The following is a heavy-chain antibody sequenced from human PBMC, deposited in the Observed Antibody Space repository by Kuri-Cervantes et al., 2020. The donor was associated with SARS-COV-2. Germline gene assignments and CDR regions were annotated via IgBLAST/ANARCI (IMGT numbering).Heavy chain of an antibody. J-gene: IGHJ4*02. V-gene: IGHV3-11*04. CDR2: ISSSGSTI. CDR1: GFTFSDYY. Sequence: GGSLRLSCAASGFTFSDYYMSWIRQAPGKGLEWVSYISSSGSTIYYADSVKGRFTISRDNAKKSLFLQMNSLRAEDTAIYYCARAVVVSAAINYWGQGILVTVSS. CDR3: ARAVVVSAAINY. D-gene: IGHD2-2*01.